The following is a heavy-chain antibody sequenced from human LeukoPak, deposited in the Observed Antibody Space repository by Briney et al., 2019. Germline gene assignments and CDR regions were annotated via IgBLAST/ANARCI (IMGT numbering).Heavy chain of an antibody. V-gene: IGHV3-23*01. CDR2: ISDTGGST. CDR3: AKEGSTYYDFWSGYYPRYCFDY. J-gene: IGHJ4*02. CDR1: GFTVSSNY. Sequence: PGGSLRLSCAASGFTVSSNYMSWVRQAPGKGLEWVSDISDTGGSTNYVGSAKGRFTISRDNSKNTLHLHMNSLRAEDTAVYYCAKEGSTYYDFWSGYYPRYCFDYWGQGTLVTVSS. D-gene: IGHD3-3*01.